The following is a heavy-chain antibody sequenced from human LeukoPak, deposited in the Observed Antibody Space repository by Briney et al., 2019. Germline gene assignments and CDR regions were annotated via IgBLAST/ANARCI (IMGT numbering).Heavy chain of an antibody. D-gene: IGHD3-10*01. Sequence: GASVKVSCKASGYTFTSYAMHWARQAPGQRLEWMGWINAGNGNTKHSQKLQGRVTITRDTSASKAYMELSSLRSEDTAVYFCARAYYYGSGSYYFVYWVQGTLVTVSS. CDR1: GYTFTSYA. CDR2: INAGNGNT. J-gene: IGHJ4*02. V-gene: IGHV1-3*01. CDR3: ARAYYYGSGSYYFVY.